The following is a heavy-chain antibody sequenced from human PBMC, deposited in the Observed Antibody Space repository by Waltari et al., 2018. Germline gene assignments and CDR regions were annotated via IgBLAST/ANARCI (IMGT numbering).Heavy chain of an antibody. V-gene: IGHV3-74*01. D-gene: IGHD4-4*01. CDR1: EFIFRTNW. J-gene: IGHJ4*02. CDR2: VSSDGSST. Sequence: EVQLVESGGGLVQPGGSLRLSCVASEFIFRTNWMHWVRQAPGKGLVWVSRVSSDGSSTNYADSVKGRFTISRDNDKNTLYLQMNSLRAEDTAVYYCARDPRNGWTRGFDLWGQGTLVTVSS. CDR3: ARDPRNGWTRGFDL.